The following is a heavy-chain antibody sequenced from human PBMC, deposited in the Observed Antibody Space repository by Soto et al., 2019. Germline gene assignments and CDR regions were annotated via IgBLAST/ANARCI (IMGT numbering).Heavy chain of an antibody. CDR2: ISAYNGNT. J-gene: IGHJ5*02. CDR3: AGDPVVVVAATPKARWFDP. CDR1: GYTFTSYG. Sequence: QVQLVQSGAEVKKPGASVKVSCKASGYTFTSYGISWVRQAPGQGLEWMGWISAYNGNTNYAQKLQGRVTMTTDTSTSTANMELRRLRSDDTAVYYCAGDPVVVVAATPKARWFDPWGQGTLVTVSS. D-gene: IGHD2-15*01. V-gene: IGHV1-18*01.